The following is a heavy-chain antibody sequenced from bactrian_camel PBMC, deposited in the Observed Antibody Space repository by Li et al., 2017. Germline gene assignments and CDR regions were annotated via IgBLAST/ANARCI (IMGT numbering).Heavy chain of an antibody. D-gene: IGHD1*01. V-gene: IGHV3S68*01. CDR1: GYTYSRTC. CDR2: NIDSDGVA. Sequence: VQLVESGGGSVEAGRSLRLACNATTGYTYSRTCMGWFRQAPGKEREGVANIDSDGVASYAEVAKARFTISMDKSENTLYLQMTNLRPEDTAMYYCGSDRLGFCSAYVPPGLKYNFRAKGTQVTVS. J-gene: IGHJ4*01.